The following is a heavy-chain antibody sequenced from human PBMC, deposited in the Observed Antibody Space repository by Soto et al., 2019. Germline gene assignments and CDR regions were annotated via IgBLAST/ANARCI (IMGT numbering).Heavy chain of an antibody. V-gene: IGHV1-18*01. J-gene: IGHJ4*02. CDR3: ARYVAAAVFDY. CDR2: ISAYNGNT. Sequence: ASVKVFCKASGYTLTSYGISWVRQAPGQGLEWMGWISAYNGNTNYAQKLQGRVTMTTDTSTSTAYMELRSLRSDDTAVYYCARYVAAAVFDYWGQGTLVTVSS. CDR1: GYTLTSYG. D-gene: IGHD6-13*01.